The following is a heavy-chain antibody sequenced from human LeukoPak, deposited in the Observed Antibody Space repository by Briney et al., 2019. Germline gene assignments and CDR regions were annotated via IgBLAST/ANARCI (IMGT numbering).Heavy chain of an antibody. CDR2: ISGSGGST. V-gene: IGHV3-23*01. CDR3: AKGRYFWSGYGSDY. Sequence: GGSLRLSCAASGFTFSSYAMSWVRQAPGKGLEWVSAISGSGGSTYYAGSVKGRFTISRDNSKNTLYLQMNSLRAEDTAVYYCAKGRYFWSGYGSDYWGQGTLVTVSS. D-gene: IGHD3-3*01. J-gene: IGHJ4*02. CDR1: GFTFSSYA.